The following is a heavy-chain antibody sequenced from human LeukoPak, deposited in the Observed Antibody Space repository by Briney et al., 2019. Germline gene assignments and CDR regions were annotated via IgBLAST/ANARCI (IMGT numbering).Heavy chain of an antibody. V-gene: IGHV4-4*07. CDR2: IYTSEST. CDR3: ATEQWLVSGHFDY. CDR1: GGSISSYH. Sequence: SETLSLTCTVSGGSISSYHWSWIRQPAGKGLEWIGRIYTSESTIYNPSLKSRVTISVDTSKNQFSLKLGSVTVADTAVYYCATEQWLVSGHFDYWGQGTLVTVSS. D-gene: IGHD6-19*01. J-gene: IGHJ4*02.